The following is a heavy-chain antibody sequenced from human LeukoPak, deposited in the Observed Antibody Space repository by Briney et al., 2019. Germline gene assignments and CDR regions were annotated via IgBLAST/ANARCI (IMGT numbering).Heavy chain of an antibody. CDR2: ISSSGSTI. CDR3: ARDGTRQWLVWKAFDI. J-gene: IGHJ3*02. D-gene: IGHD6-19*01. V-gene: IGHV3-48*01. CDR1: GFTFSSYS. Sequence: GGSLRLSCAASGFTFSSYSMNWVRQAPGKGLEWVSYISSSGSTIYYADSVKGRFTISRDNAKNSLYLQMNSLRAEDTAVYYCARDGTRQWLVWKAFDIWGQGTMVTVSS.